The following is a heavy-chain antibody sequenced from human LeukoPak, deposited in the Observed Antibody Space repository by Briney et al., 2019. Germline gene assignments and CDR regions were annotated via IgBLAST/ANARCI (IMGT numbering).Heavy chain of an antibody. D-gene: IGHD4-17*01. J-gene: IGHJ4*02. CDR3: ARLGRRYGDYGDY. CDR1: GFTFDDYG. CDR2: IYSGGST. V-gene: IGHV3-53*01. Sequence: GGSLRLSCAASGFTFDDYGMSWVRQAPGKGLEWVSVIYSGGSTYYADSVKGRFTISRDNSKNTLYLQMNSLRAEDTAVYYCARLGRRYGDYGDYWGQGTLVTVSS.